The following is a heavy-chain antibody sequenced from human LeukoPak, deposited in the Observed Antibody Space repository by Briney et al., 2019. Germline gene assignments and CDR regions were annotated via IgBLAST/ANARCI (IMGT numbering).Heavy chain of an antibody. CDR2: IYTSGST. J-gene: IGHJ4*02. D-gene: IGHD3-3*01. CDR1: GGSISSYY. V-gene: IGHV4-4*07. CDR3: ARDDPITIFGVVPYYFDY. Sequence: PSETLSLTCTVCGGSISSYYWSWIRQPAGKGMEWIGRIYTSGSTNYNPSLKSRVTMSVDTSKNQFSLKLSSVTAADTAVYYCARDDPITIFGVVPYYFDYWGQGTLVTVSS.